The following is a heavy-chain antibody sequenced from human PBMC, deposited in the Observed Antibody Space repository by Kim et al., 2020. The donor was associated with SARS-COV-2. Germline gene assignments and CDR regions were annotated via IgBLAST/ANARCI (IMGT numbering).Heavy chain of an antibody. J-gene: IGHJ5*02. CDR3: ASGRSGLTGYYPNWFDP. D-gene: IGHD3-9*01. CDR2: INHSGST. Sequence: SETLSLTCAVYGGSFSGYYWSWIRQPPGKGLEWIGEINHSGSTNYNPSLKSRVTISVDTSKNQFSLKLRSVTAADTAVYYCASGRSGLTGYYPNWFDPWGQGTLVTVSS. V-gene: IGHV4-34*01. CDR1: GGSFSGYY.